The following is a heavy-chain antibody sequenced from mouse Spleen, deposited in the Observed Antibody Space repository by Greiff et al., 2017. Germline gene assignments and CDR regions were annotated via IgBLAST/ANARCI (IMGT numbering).Heavy chain of an antibody. J-gene: IGHJ2*01. CDR2: IYPGSGNT. Sequence: VQLVESGAELVRPGASVKLSCKASGYTFTDYYINWVKQRPGQGLEWIARIYPGSGNTYYNEKFKGKATLTAEKSSSTAYMQLSSLTSEDSAVYFCARYGNYGFDYWGQGTTLTVSS. CDR1: GYTFTDYY. D-gene: IGHD2-10*02. CDR3: ARYGNYGFDY. V-gene: IGHV1-76*01.